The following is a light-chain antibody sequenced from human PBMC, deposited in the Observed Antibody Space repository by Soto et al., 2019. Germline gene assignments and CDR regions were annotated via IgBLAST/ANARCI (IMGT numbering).Light chain of an antibody. V-gene: IGKV1-39*01. J-gene: IGKJ1*01. CDR2: AAS. CDR1: QSISSY. Sequence: DIQMTQSPSSLSASVGDRVTITCRASQSISSYLNWYQQKPGKAPKLLIYAASSLQSGVPSRFSGSGSGTDFTLTISNLQSEDFATYYCQQYNNYPWTFGQGTKVDIK. CDR3: QQYNNYPWT.